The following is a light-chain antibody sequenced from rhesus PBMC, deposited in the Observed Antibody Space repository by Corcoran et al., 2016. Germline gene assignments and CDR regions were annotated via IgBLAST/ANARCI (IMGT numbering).Light chain of an antibody. CDR3: QQGYNTPPT. J-gene: IGKJ1*01. V-gene: IGKV1-18*01. CDR2: AAS. Sequence: DIQMTQSPSSLSASVGDKVTITCRASQGISSWLAWYQQKPGKAPKLLIYAASSWQSGVPSRVSGSGSGTDYTLTISSLQPEDFATYYCQQGYNTPPTFGQGTKVEIK. CDR1: QGISSW.